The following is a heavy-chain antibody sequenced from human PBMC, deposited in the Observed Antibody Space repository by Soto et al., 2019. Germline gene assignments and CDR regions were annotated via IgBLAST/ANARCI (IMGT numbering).Heavy chain of an antibody. CDR1: GFTFNCYA. D-gene: IGHD6-13*01. J-gene: IGHJ4*02. V-gene: IGHV3-30-3*01. Sequence: QVQLVESGGGVVQPGRSLRLSCEASGFTFNCYAIHWVRQAPGKGLEWVALISYDASNKYYADSVKGRFTISRDNSKNTLYLQMNSLKVEDTAVYYCERGNSSSSAAFDSWGQGTLVTVSS. CDR2: ISYDASNK. CDR3: ERGNSSSSAAFDS.